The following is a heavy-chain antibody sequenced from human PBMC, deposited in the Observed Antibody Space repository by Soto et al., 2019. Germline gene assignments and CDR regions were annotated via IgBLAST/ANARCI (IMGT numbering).Heavy chain of an antibody. V-gene: IGHV3-21*01. CDR3: ARVGLGYCSSSNCYDYFYYMDV. D-gene: IGHD2-2*01. J-gene: IGHJ6*03. Sequence: EVQLVESVGGLVKPGGSLRLSCAVSGFTFTTYILSWVRQAPGKGLEWVSSIGSGTESHKYYADSVKGRFTISREDAENSLFLQMDSLRAEDTAVYYCARVGLGYCSSSNCYDYFYYMDVWGKGTTVTVSS. CDR2: IGSGTESHK. CDR1: GFTFTTYI.